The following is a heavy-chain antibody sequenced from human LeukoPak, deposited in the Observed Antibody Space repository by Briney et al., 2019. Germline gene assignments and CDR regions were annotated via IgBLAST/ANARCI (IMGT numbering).Heavy chain of an antibody. CDR1: GFIFSSHG. Sequence: GGSLRLSCAASGFIFSSHGMNWVRQAPGKGLEWVSGISPSGDITYYADSVKGRFTISRDNPKNTVYLQMDSLRFEDAAVYYCATSGYDDYWGQGTLVTVSS. D-gene: IGHD5-12*01. CDR2: ISPSGDIT. J-gene: IGHJ4*02. V-gene: IGHV3-23*01. CDR3: ATSGYDDY.